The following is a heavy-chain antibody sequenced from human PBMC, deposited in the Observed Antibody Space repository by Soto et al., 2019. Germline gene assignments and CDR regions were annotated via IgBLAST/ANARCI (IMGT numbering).Heavy chain of an antibody. CDR3: ARRHFYGSD. D-gene: IGHD3-10*01. J-gene: IGHJ4*02. CDR1: GFSVSSNY. Sequence: PGGSLRLSCASSGFSVSSNYMTWVRQAPGQGLECVSVIYSGGNTYYADSVKGRFTISRDNSKNTLYLQMNNVRAEDTAVYYCARRHFYGSDWGQGTLVTGSS. V-gene: IGHV3-66*04. CDR2: IYSGGNT.